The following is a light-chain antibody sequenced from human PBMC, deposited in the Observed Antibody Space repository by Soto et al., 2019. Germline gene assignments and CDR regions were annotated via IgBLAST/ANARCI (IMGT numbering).Light chain of an antibody. CDR1: QSISTW. J-gene: IGKJ2*01. Sequence: DIQMTQSPSTLPASVGDRVTITCRASQSISTWLAWYQQKPGTAPKLLIYHASTLESGVPSRFSGSGSGTDFTLTISRLEPDDVAVYYCQQYDTSPPMYTFGQGTKVDIK. CDR2: HAS. CDR3: QQYDTSPPMYT. V-gene: IGKV1-5*01.